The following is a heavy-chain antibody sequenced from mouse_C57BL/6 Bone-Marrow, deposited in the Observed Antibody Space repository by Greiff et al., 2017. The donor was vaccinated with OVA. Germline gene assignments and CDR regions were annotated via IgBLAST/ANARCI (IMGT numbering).Heavy chain of an antibody. CDR2: IDPSASYT. Sequence: QVQLQQPGAELVRPGTSVKLSCKASGYTFTSYWMHWVKQRPGQGLEWIGVIDPSASYTNYNQKFKGKATLTVDTSSSTAYMQLSSLTSEDSAVYYCAHNWDYFDYWGQGTTLTVSS. V-gene: IGHV1-59*01. D-gene: IGHD4-1*01. CDR1: GYTFTSYW. CDR3: AHNWDYFDY. J-gene: IGHJ2*01.